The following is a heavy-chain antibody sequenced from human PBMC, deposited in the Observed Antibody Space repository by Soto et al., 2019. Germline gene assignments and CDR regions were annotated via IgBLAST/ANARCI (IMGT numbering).Heavy chain of an antibody. V-gene: IGHV1-8*01. CDR2: MNPNSGNT. Sequence: ASVKVSCKASGYTFTSYDINWVRQATGQGLEWIGWMNPNSGNTGYAQKFQGRVTMTRNTSLSTAYMELSSLRSEDTAVYYCAREGAAAGINYYMDVWGKGTTVTVSS. CDR3: AREGAAAGINYYMDV. J-gene: IGHJ6*03. CDR1: GYTFTSYD. D-gene: IGHD6-13*01.